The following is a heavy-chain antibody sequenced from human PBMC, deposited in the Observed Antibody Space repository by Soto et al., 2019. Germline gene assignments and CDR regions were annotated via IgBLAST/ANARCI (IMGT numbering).Heavy chain of an antibody. CDR2: IIPILGIA. D-gene: IGHD3-9*01. V-gene: IGHV1-69*08. Sequence: QVQLVQSGAEVKKPGSSVKVSCKASGGTFSSYTICWVRQAPGQGLEWKGRIIPILGIANYAQKLQGRVTITANNSTSTAYMELSSLRSDATAVYYGSRDLEYVILTGDDEEFYYWCQGTLVAVSS. CDR3: SRDLEYVILTGDDEEFYY. J-gene: IGHJ4*02. CDR1: GGTFSSYT.